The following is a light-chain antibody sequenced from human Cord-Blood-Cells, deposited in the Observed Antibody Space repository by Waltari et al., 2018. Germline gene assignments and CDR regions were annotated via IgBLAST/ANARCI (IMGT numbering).Light chain of an antibody. CDR3: QQSYSLT. J-gene: IGKJ4*01. CDR2: AAS. Sequence: DIQMTQSPSSLSASVGDRVTITCRASQSISSYLNWYQQKPGKAPKLLIYAASSLQSGVPSRFSGSGSGTDFTLTISSLQPEDFATYYCQQSYSLTFGGGTKVGIK. V-gene: IGKV1-39*01. CDR1: QSISSY.